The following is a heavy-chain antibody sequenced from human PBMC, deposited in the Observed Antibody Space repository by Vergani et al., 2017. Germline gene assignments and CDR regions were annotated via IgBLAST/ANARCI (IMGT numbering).Heavy chain of an antibody. J-gene: IGHJ4*02. CDR3: ARDGYSSSWYGGRLNYFDY. CDR1: GYTFTDYY. V-gene: IGHV1-69-2*01. D-gene: IGHD6-13*01. CDR2: VDPEDGET. Sequence: EVQLVQSGAEVKKPGATVKISCKVSGYTFTDYYMHWVQQAPGKGLEWMGLVDPEDGETIYAEKFQGRVTITADTSTDTAYMELSSLRSEDTAVYYCARDGYSSSWYGGRLNYFDYWGQGTLVTVSS.